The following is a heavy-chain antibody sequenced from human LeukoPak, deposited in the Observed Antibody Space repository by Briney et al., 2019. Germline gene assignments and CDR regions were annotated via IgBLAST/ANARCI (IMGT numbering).Heavy chain of an antibody. CDR2: IKQDGSEK. J-gene: IGHJ4*02. Sequence: GGSLRLSCAASGFTFSSYWMSWVRQAPGKGLEWVANIKQDGSEKYYADSVKGRFTISRDNSKNTLYLQMNSLRAEDTAVYYCAKDGREMATILPPPYYFDYWGQGTLVTVSS. D-gene: IGHD5-24*01. V-gene: IGHV3-7*01. CDR1: GFTFSSYW. CDR3: AKDGREMATILPPPYYFDY.